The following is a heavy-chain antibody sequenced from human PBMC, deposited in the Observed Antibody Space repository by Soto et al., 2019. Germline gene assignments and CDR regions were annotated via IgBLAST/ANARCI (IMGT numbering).Heavy chain of an antibody. CDR1: GFTFSSYA. D-gene: IGHD6-13*01. J-gene: IGHJ4*02. Sequence: GGSLRLSCAASGFTFSSYAMSWVRQAPGKGLEWVSAISGSGGSTYYADSVKGRFTISRDNSKNTLYLQMNSLRAEDTAVYYCAKHVSGSPPRSSPIGYWGQGTLVTVSS. CDR3: AKHVSGSPPRSSPIGY. V-gene: IGHV3-23*01. CDR2: ISGSGGST.